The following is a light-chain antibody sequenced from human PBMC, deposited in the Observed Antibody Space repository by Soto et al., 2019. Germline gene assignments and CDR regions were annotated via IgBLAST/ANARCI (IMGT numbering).Light chain of an antibody. CDR3: SSHAGIINVV. CDR1: SSDVGGYDS. CDR2: EVT. J-gene: IGLJ2*01. Sequence: QSALTQPPSASGSPGQSVTISCTGTSSDVGGYDSVAWYQQHPGKAPKLMIYEVTKRPSGVPDRFSGSKSGNTASLTVSGLQAEDEVDYYCSSHAGIINVVFGGGTKVTVL. V-gene: IGLV2-8*01.